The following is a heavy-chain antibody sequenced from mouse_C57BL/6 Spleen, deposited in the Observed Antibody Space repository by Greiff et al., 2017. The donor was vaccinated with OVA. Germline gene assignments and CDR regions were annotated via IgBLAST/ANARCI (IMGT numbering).Heavy chain of an antibody. J-gene: IGHJ1*03. CDR3: ARDGGLLRRYFDV. CDR1: GFTFSDYY. Sequence: EVKLMESEGGLVQPGSSLKLSCTASGFTFSDYYMAWVRQVPEKGLEWVATINYDGSSTYYLASLKSRFIISRDNAKNILYLQMSSLKSEDTATYYCARDGGLLRRYFDVWGTGTTVTVSS. CDR2: INYDGSST. V-gene: IGHV5-16*01. D-gene: IGHD2-3*01.